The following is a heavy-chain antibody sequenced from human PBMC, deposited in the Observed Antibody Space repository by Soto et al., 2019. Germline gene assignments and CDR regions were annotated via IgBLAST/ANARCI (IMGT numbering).Heavy chain of an antibody. V-gene: IGHV4-34*01. D-gene: IGHD2-2*01. CDR1: GRSFSGYY. CDR2: INHRGST. J-gene: IGHJ5*02. Sequence: QVQLQQWGAGLLKPSETLSLTWVVYGRSFSGYYWSWIRQSPGKGLEWIGGINHRGSTNYNPSLDSRVTISVDTSKNQFSLKLPSVTAADTAMYYCARDGFCTSTTCRVGNWFDPWGQGTLVTVSS. CDR3: ARDGFCTSTTCRVGNWFDP.